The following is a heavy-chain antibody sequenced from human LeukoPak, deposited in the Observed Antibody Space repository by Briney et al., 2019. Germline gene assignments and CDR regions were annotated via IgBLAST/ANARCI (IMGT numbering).Heavy chain of an antibody. Sequence: PSETLSLTCTVSGGSISSYYWSWIRQPAGKGLEWIGSVHNVGSTYYNLSLRSRVTMSIDTSKNQFSLRLNSVTAADTAVYYCARHAEYNSGWHFYLDHWGQGILVTVSS. CDR2: VHNVGST. D-gene: IGHD6-19*01. CDR1: GGSISSYY. J-gene: IGHJ4*02. V-gene: IGHV4-4*07. CDR3: ARHAEYNSGWHFYLDH.